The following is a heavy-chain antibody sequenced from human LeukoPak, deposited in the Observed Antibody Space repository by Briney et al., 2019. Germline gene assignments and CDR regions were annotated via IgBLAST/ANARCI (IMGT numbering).Heavy chain of an antibody. D-gene: IGHD3-9*01. J-gene: IGHJ4*02. CDR1: GFTFYDYA. CDR2: ISWNSGSI. Sequence: PGRSLRLSCAASGFTFYDYAMHWVRQAPGKGLEWVSGISWNSGSIGYADSVKGRFTISRDNAKNSLYLQMNSLRAEDTALYYCAKGKYYDILTGYDYWGQGTLVTVSS. V-gene: IGHV3-9*01. CDR3: AKGKYYDILTGYDY.